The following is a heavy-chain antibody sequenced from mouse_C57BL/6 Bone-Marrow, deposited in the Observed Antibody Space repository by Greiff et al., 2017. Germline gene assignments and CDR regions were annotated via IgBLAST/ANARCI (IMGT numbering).Heavy chain of an antibody. V-gene: IGHV1-52*01. Sequence: QVQLQQPGAELVRPGSSVKLSCKASGYTFTSYWMHWVKQRPIQGLEWIGNIDPSDSETHYNQKFKDKATLTVDKSSSTAYMQLSSLTSEDSAVYYCAREGIYDGYYLLAWFAYWGQGTLVTVSA. D-gene: IGHD2-3*01. J-gene: IGHJ3*01. CDR2: IDPSDSET. CDR1: GYTFTSYW. CDR3: AREGIYDGYYLLAWFAY.